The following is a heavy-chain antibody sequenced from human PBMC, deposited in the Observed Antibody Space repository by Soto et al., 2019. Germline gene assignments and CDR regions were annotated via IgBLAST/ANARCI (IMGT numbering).Heavy chain of an antibody. D-gene: IGHD3-22*01. CDR3: AREGCDSSGCFDP. Sequence: PSETLSLTCTVSGGSISSYYWSWIRQPPGKGLEWIGYIYYSGSTNYNPSLKSRVTISVDTSKNQFSLKLSSVTAADTAVYYCAREGCDSSGCFDPWGQGTLVTVSS. J-gene: IGHJ5*02. V-gene: IGHV4-59*01. CDR2: IYYSGST. CDR1: GGSISSYY.